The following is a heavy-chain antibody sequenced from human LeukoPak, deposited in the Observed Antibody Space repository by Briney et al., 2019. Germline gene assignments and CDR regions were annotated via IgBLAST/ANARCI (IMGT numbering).Heavy chain of an antibody. J-gene: IGHJ4*02. Sequence: GGSLRLSCAASGFTFSSYWMHWVRQAPGKGLVWVSRINTDGSSTSYADSVKGRFTISRDNSKNTQYLQMNSLRVEDTAVYYCAKRFCRSTSCYAVGAYFDYWGQGTLVTVSS. CDR3: AKRFCRSTSCYAVGAYFDY. V-gene: IGHV3-74*01. CDR1: GFTFSSYW. D-gene: IGHD2-2*01. CDR2: INTDGSST.